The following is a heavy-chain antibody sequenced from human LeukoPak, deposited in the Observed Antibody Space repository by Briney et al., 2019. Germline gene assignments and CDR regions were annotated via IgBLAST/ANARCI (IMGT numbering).Heavy chain of an antibody. Sequence: SETLSLTCSVSGASISSYYWSWIRQPPGKGLEWIGYIYYSGSTNYNPSLKSRVTISVDTSKNQFSLKLSSVTAADTAVYYCAKLGAAAGYDYWGQGTLVTVSS. CDR1: GASISSYY. D-gene: IGHD6-13*01. CDR3: AKLGAAAGYDY. J-gene: IGHJ4*02. V-gene: IGHV4-59*01. CDR2: IYYSGST.